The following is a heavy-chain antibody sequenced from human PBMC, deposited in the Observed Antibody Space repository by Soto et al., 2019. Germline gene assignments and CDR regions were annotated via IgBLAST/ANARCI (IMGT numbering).Heavy chain of an antibody. CDR2: IIPVLGIG. V-gene: IGHV1-69*02. Sequence: QVQLVQSGAEVKKPGSSVKVSCKVSGGTFSSYTISWVRQATGQGIEWMGRIIPVLGIGNYAQKFQGRSTITADKSTSTAYVELSSLRSEATAVYYYASAVVKSSGWFQRAPFDPWGQGTLVTVSS. CDR1: GGTFSSYT. J-gene: IGHJ5*02. D-gene: IGHD6-19*01. CDR3: ASAVVKSSGWFQRAPFDP.